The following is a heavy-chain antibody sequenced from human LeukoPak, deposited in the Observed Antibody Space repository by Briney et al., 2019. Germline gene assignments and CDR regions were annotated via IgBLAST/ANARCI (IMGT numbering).Heavy chain of an antibody. CDR1: GGSISSAGYY. CDR3: ARGSIAVGVGFFDP. J-gene: IGHJ5*02. Sequence: PSETLSLTCTVSGGSISSAGYYWSWIRQPAGKGLEWIGRFYTSGSTNYNPSLKSRVTISADTSKNQLSLRLSSVTAADTAVYYRARGSIAVGVGFFDPWGQGTLVTVSS. V-gene: IGHV4-61*02. D-gene: IGHD6-19*01. CDR2: FYTSGST.